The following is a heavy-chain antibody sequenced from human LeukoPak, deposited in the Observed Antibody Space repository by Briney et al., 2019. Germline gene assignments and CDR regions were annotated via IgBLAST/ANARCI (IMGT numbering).Heavy chain of an antibody. D-gene: IGHD2-15*01. CDR2: ISAYNGNT. CDR3: ARDFFHGHCSGLTCFLLDS. V-gene: IGHV1-18*01. J-gene: IGHJ4*02. CDR1: GYTFTRYG. Sequence: EASVKVSCKASGYTFTRYGITWERQAPGQGLEWMGWISAYNGNTNYAQKFQGRLTVTTDTSTNTAYMELRSLRPDDTAVYYCARDFFHGHCSGLTCFLLDSWGQGSLVTVSS.